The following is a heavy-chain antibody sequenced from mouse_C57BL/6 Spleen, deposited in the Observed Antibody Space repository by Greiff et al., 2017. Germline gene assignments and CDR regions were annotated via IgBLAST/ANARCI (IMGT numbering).Heavy chain of an antibody. V-gene: IGHV1-69*01. J-gene: IGHJ4*01. D-gene: IGHD4-1*01. CDR1: GYTFTSYW. Sequence: QVQLQQPGAELVMPGASVKLSCKASGYTFTSYWMHWVKQRPGQGLEWIGEIDPSDSYTNYNQKFKGKSTLTVDKSSSTAYMQLSSLTSEDSAVYYCARRTGTAAMDYWGQGTSATVSS. CDR2: IDPSDSYT. CDR3: ARRTGTAAMDY.